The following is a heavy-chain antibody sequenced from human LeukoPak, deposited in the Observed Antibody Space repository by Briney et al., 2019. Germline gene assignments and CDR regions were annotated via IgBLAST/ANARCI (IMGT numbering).Heavy chain of an antibody. D-gene: IGHD3-3*01. Sequence: SETLSLTCGVYGGSFSGYYWSWIRQPPGKGLEWIGEINHSGSTNYNPSLKSRVTISVDTSKNQFSLKLSSVTAADMAVYYCARAVDFWRGYPFDYWGQGTLVTVSS. J-gene: IGHJ4*02. V-gene: IGHV4-34*01. CDR1: GGSFSGYY. CDR3: ARAVDFWRGYPFDY. CDR2: INHSGST.